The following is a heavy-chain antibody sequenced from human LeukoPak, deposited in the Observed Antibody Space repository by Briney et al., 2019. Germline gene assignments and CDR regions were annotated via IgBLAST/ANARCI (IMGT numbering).Heavy chain of an antibody. V-gene: IGHV4-30-4*01. CDR2: IYYSGST. CDR3: ARATAYSGSYNWFDP. Sequence: SETLSLTCTVSGGSISSGDYYWSWIRQPPGKGLEWIGYIYYSGSTYYNPSLKSRVTISVDTSKNQFSLKLSSVTAADTAVYYCARATAYSGSYNWFDPWGQGTLVTVSS. J-gene: IGHJ5*02. CDR1: GGSISSGDYY. D-gene: IGHD1-26*01.